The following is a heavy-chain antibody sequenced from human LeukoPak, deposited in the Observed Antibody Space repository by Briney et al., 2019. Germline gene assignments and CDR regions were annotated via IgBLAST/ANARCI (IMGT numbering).Heavy chain of an antibody. D-gene: IGHD3-3*01. CDR3: AKRSVPGRPGY. J-gene: IGHJ4*02. CDR1: GFTFSNYG. V-gene: IGHV3-66*04. CDR2: IYADGST. Sequence: GGSLRLSCEASGFTFSNYGMDWVRQAPGKGLEWVSLIYADGSTHYTDSVKGRFSISRDNSQNTVYLQMNSLRGEDTAVYFCAKRSVPGRPGYWGQGTLVTVSS.